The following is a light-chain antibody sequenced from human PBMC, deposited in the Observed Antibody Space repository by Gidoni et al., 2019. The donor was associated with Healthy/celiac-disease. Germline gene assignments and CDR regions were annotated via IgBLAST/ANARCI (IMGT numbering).Light chain of an antibody. V-gene: IGKV1-39*01. CDR3: QQSYSTLMYT. CDR1: QSISSY. Sequence: DIQMTHFPSSLSSSVGDRVTITCRASQSISSYLNWYQQKPGKAPKLLIYAASSLQSGVPSRFSGSGSGTDFTLTISSLQPEDFATYYCQQSYSTLMYTFGQGTKLEIK. J-gene: IGKJ2*01. CDR2: AAS.